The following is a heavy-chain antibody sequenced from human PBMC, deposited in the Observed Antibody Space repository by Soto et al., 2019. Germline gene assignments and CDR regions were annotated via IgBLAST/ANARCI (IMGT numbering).Heavy chain of an antibody. J-gene: IGHJ4*02. D-gene: IGHD3-3*01. CDR1: GFSLSTSGVG. CDR3: AHTSYYDFWSGYSHFDD. Sequence: SGPTLVNPTQTLTLTCTFSGFSLSTSGVGVGWIRQPPGKALEWLALIYWNDDKRYSPSLKSRLTITKDTSKNQVVLTMTNMDPVDTATYYCAHTSYYDFWSGYSHFDDWGQGTLVTVSS. V-gene: IGHV2-5*01. CDR2: IYWNDDK.